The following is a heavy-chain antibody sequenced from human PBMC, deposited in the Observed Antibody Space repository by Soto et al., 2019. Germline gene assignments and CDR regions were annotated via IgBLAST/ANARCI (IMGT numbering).Heavy chain of an antibody. CDR2: IRSSANSYAT. CDR3: TTRGYCSGGSRERLDY. V-gene: IGHV3-73*01. J-gene: IGHJ4*02. CDR1: EFTFSGSA. Sequence: EVQLVESGGGLVQPGGSLKLSCAASEFTFSGSAIHWVRQASGKGLEWVGRIRSSANSYATSYAASAKGRFTISRDDSKNTAFLQMNSLKSEDTALYYCTTRGYCSGGSRERLDYWGQGTLVTVSS. D-gene: IGHD2-15*01.